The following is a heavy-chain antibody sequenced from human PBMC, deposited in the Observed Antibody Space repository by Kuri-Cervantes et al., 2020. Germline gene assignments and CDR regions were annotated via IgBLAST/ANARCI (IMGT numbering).Heavy chain of an antibody. Sequence: SVKVSCKASGGTFSSYAISWVRQAPGQGLEWMGGIIPIFGTANYAQKFQGRVTITTDESTSTAYMELSSLRSEDTAVYYCARSHSGYGSPPYYYYYMDVWGKGTTVTVSS. D-gene: IGHD5-12*01. CDR2: IIPIFGTA. CDR3: ARSHSGYGSPPYYYYYMDV. J-gene: IGHJ6*03. V-gene: IGHV1-69*05. CDR1: GGTFSSYA.